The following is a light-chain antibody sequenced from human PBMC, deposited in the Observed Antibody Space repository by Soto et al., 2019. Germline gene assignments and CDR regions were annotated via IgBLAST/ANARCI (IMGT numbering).Light chain of an antibody. CDR3: QQHGSSPIT. Sequence: EIVLTQSPGTLSLSPGERAILSCRASQSVSSSYLAWYQQKPGQTPRLLVYGASSRATGIPDRFSGSGSGTDFTLTISRLEPEDFAVYYCQQHGSSPITFGQGTRLEIK. J-gene: IGKJ5*01. CDR2: GAS. CDR1: QSVSSSY. V-gene: IGKV3-20*01.